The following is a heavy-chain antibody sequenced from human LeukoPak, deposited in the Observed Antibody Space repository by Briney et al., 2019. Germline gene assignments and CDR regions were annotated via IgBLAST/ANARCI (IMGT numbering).Heavy chain of an antibody. CDR3: ARETTGWLKYFQN. CDR2: INSDESST. Sequence: RTGGSLRLSCAASGFTFSSYWMHWVRQAPGKGPVWVSHINSDESSTNYADSVKGRFTISRDNAKNTLYLQMNSLRAEDTAVYYCARETTGWLKYFQNWGQGTLVTVSS. V-gene: IGHV3-74*01. J-gene: IGHJ1*01. D-gene: IGHD6-19*01. CDR1: GFTFSSYW.